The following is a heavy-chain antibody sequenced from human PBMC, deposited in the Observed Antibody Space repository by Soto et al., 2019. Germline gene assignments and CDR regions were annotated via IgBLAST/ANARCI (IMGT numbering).Heavy chain of an antibody. V-gene: IGHV3-30-3*01. CDR1: GFTFSSYA. CDR3: ARDQGPPGVGPLPFDY. J-gene: IGHJ4*02. Sequence: QVQLVESGGGVVQPGRSLRLSCAASGFTFSSYAMHWVRQAPGKGLEWVAVISYDGRNKYYADSVKGRFTISRDNSKNTLYLHMNSLRAEDTAVYYCARDQGPPGVGPLPFDYWGQGTLVTVSS. D-gene: IGHD1-26*01. CDR2: ISYDGRNK.